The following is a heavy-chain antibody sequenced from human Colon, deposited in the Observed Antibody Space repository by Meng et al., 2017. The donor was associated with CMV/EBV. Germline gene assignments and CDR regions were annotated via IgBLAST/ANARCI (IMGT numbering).Heavy chain of an antibody. CDR2: MSAYDSET. V-gene: IGHV1-18*01. CDR3: AREGDTADH. CDR1: GYMFINYG. J-gene: IGHJ5*02. Sequence: ASVTVSCKTSGYMFINYGISWVRQAPGQGPEWMGWMSAYDSETKYSQKFQGRVTMTAGTSTSTAFMELRSLRPDDTALYYCAREGDTADHWGQGTLVTVSS. D-gene: IGHD5-18*01.